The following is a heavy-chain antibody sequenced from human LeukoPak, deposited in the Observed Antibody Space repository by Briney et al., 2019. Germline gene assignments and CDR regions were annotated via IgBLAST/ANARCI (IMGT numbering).Heavy chain of an antibody. J-gene: IGHJ4*02. CDR1: GGSISSYY. V-gene: IGHV4-59*01. CDR2: IYYSGST. D-gene: IGHD3-22*01. CDR3: ARGTYYYDCSGFWPQR. Sequence: SETLSLTCTVSGGSISSYYWSWIRQPPGKGLEWIGYIYYSGSTNYNPSLKSRVTISVDTSKNQFSLKLSSVTAADTAVYYCARGTYYYDCSGFWPQRWGQGTLVTVSS.